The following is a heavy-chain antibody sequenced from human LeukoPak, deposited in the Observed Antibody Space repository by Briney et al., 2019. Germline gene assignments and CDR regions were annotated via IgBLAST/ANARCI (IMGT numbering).Heavy chain of an antibody. CDR1: GFSLSTSGVS. CDR2: IYWNDDK. J-gene: IGHJ4*02. V-gene: IGHV2-5*01. D-gene: IGHD1-26*01. Sequence: SGPTLVKPTQTLTLTCTFSGFSLSTSGVSVGWIRQPPGKALEWLALIYWNDDKRYSPSLKSRLTITKDTSKNQVVLTMTNMDPVDTATYYCAHAGLTTRNHHSGCYFWWISYFDYWGQRTLVTVSS. CDR3: AHAGLTTRNHHSGCYFWWISYFDY.